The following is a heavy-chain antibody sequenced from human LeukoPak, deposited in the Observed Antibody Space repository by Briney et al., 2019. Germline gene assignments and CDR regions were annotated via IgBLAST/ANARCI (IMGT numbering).Heavy chain of an antibody. CDR2: ISGSGAST. CDR3: AKDGPGPFEITMVRGVIRWFDP. V-gene: IGHV3-23*01. J-gene: IGHJ5*02. CDR1: GFTFNYYA. Sequence: PGGSLRLSCAASGFTFNYYAMSWVRQAPGKGLEWVSSISGSGASTYYADSVRGRFTISRDNSKNTLYLQMNSLRAEDTAVYYCAKDGPGPFEITMVRGVIRWFDPWGQGTLVTVSS. D-gene: IGHD3-10*01.